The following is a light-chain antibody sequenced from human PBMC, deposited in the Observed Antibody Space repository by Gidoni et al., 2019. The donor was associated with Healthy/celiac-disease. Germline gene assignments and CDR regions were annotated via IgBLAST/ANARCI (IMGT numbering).Light chain of an antibody. J-gene: IGLJ2*01. CDR3: QVWDSSSDHVV. CDR2: YDS. V-gene: IGLV3-21*04. CDR1: NIGSKS. Sequence: SYVLTQPPSVSVDPGKTARITCGGTNIGSKSVHWYQQKQGQAPVLVIYYDSNRPSGIPERFSGSNSGNTATLTISRVEAGDEADYYCQVWDSSSDHVVFGGGTKLTVL.